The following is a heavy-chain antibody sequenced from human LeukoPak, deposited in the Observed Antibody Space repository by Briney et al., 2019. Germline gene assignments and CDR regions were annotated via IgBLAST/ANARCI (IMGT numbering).Heavy chain of an antibody. CDR2: IRPKANNYAT. CDR1: GFTFSGST. V-gene: IGHV3-73*01. CDR3: SRHEALPGDY. J-gene: IGHJ4*02. Sequence: PGGSLKLSWAASGFTFSGSTVRWVRQASGRGLEWVGHIRPKANNYATAYAASVKGRFAISRDDSKNTAYLQLNSLKTEDTAVYYCSRHEALPGDYWGQGTLVTVSS. D-gene: IGHD2-21*02.